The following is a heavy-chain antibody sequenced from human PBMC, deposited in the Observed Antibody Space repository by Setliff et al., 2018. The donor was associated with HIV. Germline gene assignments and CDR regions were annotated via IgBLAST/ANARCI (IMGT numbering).Heavy chain of an antibody. D-gene: IGHD1-26*01. J-gene: IGHJ3*02. Sequence: GASVKVSCKTSGYTFTNYALHWVRQAPGQRLDWMGWINPGSGNTQYSQKLQGRVTMTRDPSITTAYMELSRLRSDDTAVYYCARGTRVGANDAFDIWGQGTMVTVSS. CDR2: INPGSGNT. V-gene: IGHV1-3*01. CDR3: ARGTRVGANDAFDI. CDR1: GYTFTNYA.